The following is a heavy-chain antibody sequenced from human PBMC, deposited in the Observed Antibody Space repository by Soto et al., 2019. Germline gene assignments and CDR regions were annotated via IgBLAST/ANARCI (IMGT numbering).Heavy chain of an antibody. Sequence: PSETLSLTFDLSGGPVGYTSFYWGWLRQSPGKGLEWIGSVHHSVTTYYNPSLKGRVTISMDTSKNQFSLRLTSVTAADTAVYYCARDTSSTSLRAEYFQFWGQGTQVTVS. CDR2: VHHSVTT. V-gene: IGHV4-39*02. J-gene: IGHJ1*01. D-gene: IGHD6-13*01. CDR3: ARDTSSTSLRAEYFQF. CDR1: GGPVGYTSFY.